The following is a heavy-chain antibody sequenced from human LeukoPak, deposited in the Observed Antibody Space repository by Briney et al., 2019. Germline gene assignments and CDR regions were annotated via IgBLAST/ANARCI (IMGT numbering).Heavy chain of an antibody. CDR3: ARVAPMIVLAELDY. V-gene: IGHV1-2*02. Sequence: GASVKVSCKASGYAFTGYYMHWVRQAPGQGLEWMGWINPNSGGTNYAQKFQGRVTMTRDTSISTAYMELSRLRSDDTAVYYCARVAPMIVLAELDYWGQGTLVTVSS. CDR1: GYAFTGYY. CDR2: INPNSGGT. D-gene: IGHD3-22*01. J-gene: IGHJ4*02.